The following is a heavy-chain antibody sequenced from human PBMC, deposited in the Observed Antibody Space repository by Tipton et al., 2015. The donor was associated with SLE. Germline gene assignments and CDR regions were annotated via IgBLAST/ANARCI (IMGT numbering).Heavy chain of an antibody. CDR3: ARQCGSLDY. CDR2: IYYSGDT. V-gene: IGHV4-31*02. CDR1: GGSISSGGHY. J-gene: IGHJ4*02. D-gene: IGHD5-12*01. Sequence: LRLSCTVSGGSISSGGHYWTWIRQHPGKGLEWIGYIYYSGDTYYNPSLKSRITISIDTSNNQFSLKLTSVTAADTAVYYCARQCGSLDYWGQGTLVTVSS.